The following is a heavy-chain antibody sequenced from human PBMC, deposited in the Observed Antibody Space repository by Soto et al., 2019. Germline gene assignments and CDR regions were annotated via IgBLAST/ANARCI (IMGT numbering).Heavy chain of an antibody. D-gene: IGHD3-22*01. J-gene: IGHJ4*02. Sequence: ASETLSLTCTVSDGSISTSSYYWGWIRQSPGKGLEWIGTIFYAGRTYYNPSLESRVTLSVDTSKNQFSLHLTSVTAADTAMYYCTTDPVTMIVVVPSSGWGQGTLVTVSS. V-gene: IGHV4-39*02. CDR2: IFYAGRT. CDR3: TTDPVTMIVVVPSSG. CDR1: DGSISTSSYY.